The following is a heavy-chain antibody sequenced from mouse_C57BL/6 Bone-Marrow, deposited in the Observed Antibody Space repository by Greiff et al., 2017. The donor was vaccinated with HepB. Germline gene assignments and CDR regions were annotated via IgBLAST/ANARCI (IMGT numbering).Heavy chain of an antibody. D-gene: IGHD1-1*01. J-gene: IGHJ1*03. CDR3: ASEVYYYGSSPVLDV. CDR1: GYTFTSYD. CDR2: IYPRDGST. V-gene: IGHV1-85*01. Sequence: QVQLQQSGPELVKPGASVKLSCKASGYTFTSYDINWVKQRPGQGLEWIGWIYPRDGSTKYNEKFKGKATLTVDTSSSTAYMELHSLTSEDSAVYVCASEVYYYGSSPVLDVWGTGTTVTVSS.